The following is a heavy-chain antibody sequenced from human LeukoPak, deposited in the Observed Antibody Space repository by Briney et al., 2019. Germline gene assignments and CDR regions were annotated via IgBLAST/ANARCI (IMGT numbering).Heavy chain of an antibody. CDR3: ARCIAAAGIEYFQH. V-gene: IGHV4-39*01. D-gene: IGHD6-13*01. CDR1: GGSISSSSYY. Sequence: SETLSLTCTVSGGSISSSSYYWGWIRQPPGKGLEWVGTIYYSGSAYYNPSLRSRLSISVDTSKNQFSLKLTSVTAADTAVYYCARCIAAAGIEYFQHWGQGTLVTVSS. J-gene: IGHJ1*01. CDR2: IYYSGSA.